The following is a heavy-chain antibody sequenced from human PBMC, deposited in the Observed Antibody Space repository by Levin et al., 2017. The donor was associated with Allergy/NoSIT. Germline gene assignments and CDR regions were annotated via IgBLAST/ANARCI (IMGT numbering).Heavy chain of an antibody. D-gene: IGHD2-2*01. CDR2: INHSGST. CDR3: ARGQLRRPKYQLPNYYYYGMDV. J-gene: IGHJ6*02. V-gene: IGHV4-34*01. Sequence: ESLKISCAVYGGSFSGYYWSWIRQPPGKGLEWIGEINHSGSTNYNPSLKSRVTISVDTSKNQFSLKLSSVTAADTAVYYCARGQLRRPKYQLPNYYYYGMDVWGQGTTVTVSS. CDR1: GGSFSGYY.